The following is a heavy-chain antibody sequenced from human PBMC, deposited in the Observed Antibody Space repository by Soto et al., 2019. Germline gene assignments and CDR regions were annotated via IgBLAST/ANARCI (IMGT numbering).Heavy chain of an antibody. Sequence: GGSLRLSCTASGFPFGDYAMSWFRQAPGKGLEWVGFIRSKAYGGTTENAASVKGRFTISRDDSKSIAYLQMNSLKTEDTAVYYCTRAFYCSSTSCYAVYYFDYWGQGT. V-gene: IGHV3-49*03. D-gene: IGHD2-2*01. CDR3: TRAFYCSSTSCYAVYYFDY. CDR1: GFPFGDYA. J-gene: IGHJ4*02. CDR2: IRSKAYGGTT.